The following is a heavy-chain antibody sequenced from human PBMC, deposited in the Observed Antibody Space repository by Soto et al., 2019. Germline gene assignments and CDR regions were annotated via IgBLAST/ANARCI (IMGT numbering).Heavy chain of an antibody. Sequence: KPSETLSLTCAVSGGSISSSNWWSWVRQPPGKGLEWIGEIYHSGSTNYNPSLKSRVTISVDKSKNQFSLKLSSVTAADTAVYYCARAILYGSRPGWLRQYYYYYGMDVWGQGTTVTVSS. CDR1: GGSISSSNW. V-gene: IGHV4-4*02. J-gene: IGHJ6*02. CDR3: ARAILYGSRPGWLRQYYYYYGMDV. CDR2: IYHSGST. D-gene: IGHD5-12*01.